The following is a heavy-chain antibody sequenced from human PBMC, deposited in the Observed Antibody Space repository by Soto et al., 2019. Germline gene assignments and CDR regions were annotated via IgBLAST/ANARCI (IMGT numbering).Heavy chain of an antibody. CDR2: ISYDGSNK. V-gene: IGHV3-30-3*01. D-gene: IGHD6-19*01. CDR1: GFTFSSYG. Sequence: QVQLVESGGGVVQPGRSLRLSCAASGFTFSSYGVHWVRQAPGKGLEWVAVISYDGSNKHYADSVKGRFTNSRDNSKTTLYLQMNSLRAEDTAVYYCARDRYSSGWMGDDYYYGVDVWGQGNTVTVAS. CDR3: ARDRYSSGWMGDDYYYGVDV. J-gene: IGHJ6*02.